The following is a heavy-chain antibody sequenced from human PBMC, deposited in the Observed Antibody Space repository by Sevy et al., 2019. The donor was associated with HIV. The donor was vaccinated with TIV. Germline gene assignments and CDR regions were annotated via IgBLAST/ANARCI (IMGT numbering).Heavy chain of an antibody. CDR1: GFTSSNYA. Sequence: GGSLRLSCAASGFTSSNYATSWVRQAPGKGLEWVSGLSGSGGSIYYADSVKGRFTISRDNSRNTLYLQMNSLRAEDTAVYYCAKDRIWELGDSFDVWGQGTMVTVSS. CDR2: LSGSGGSI. V-gene: IGHV3-23*01. D-gene: IGHD1-26*01. CDR3: AKDRIWELGDSFDV. J-gene: IGHJ3*01.